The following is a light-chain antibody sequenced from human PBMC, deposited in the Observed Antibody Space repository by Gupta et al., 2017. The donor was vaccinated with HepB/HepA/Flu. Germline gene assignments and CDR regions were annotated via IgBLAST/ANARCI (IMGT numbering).Light chain of an antibody. CDR1: QSLLHSNGYNY. Sequence: DIVMTQSPLSLPVTPGEPASIPCRSSQSLLHSNGYNYLNWYLQKPGQSPQLLIYLGSNRASGVPDRFNGSGSGTEFTLKISRVEAEDVGVYYCRQALQTPFTFGPGTKVDIK. CDR2: LGS. J-gene: IGKJ3*01. V-gene: IGKV2-28*01. CDR3: RQALQTPFT.